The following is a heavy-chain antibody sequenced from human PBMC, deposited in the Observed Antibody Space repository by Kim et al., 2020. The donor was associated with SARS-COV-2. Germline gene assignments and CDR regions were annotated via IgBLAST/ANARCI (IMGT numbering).Heavy chain of an antibody. Sequence: SRKSGVTVAVDTSKNQFSLKLSSVTAADTAVYYCARVGIAAAGISWYFDLWGRGTLVTVSS. J-gene: IGHJ2*01. V-gene: IGHV4-34*01. D-gene: IGHD6-13*01. CDR3: ARVGIAAAGISWYFDL.